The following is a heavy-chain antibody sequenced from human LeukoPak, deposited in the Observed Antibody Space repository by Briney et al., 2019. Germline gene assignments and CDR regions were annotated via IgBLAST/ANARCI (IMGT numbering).Heavy chain of an antibody. V-gene: IGHV1-18*01. CDR1: GYTFTSYG. CDR3: ARTPSTSETAAGSFDY. J-gene: IGHJ4*02. CDR2: ISAYNSNT. Sequence: ASVKVSCKASGYTFTSYGISWARQAPGQGLEWMGWISAYNSNTNYAQKLQGRVTMTTDTSTSTAYMELRSLRSDDTAVYYCARTPSTSETAAGSFDYWGQGTLVTVSS. D-gene: IGHD6-13*01.